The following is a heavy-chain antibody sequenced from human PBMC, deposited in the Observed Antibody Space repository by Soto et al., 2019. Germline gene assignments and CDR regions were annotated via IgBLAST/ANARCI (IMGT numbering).Heavy chain of an antibody. CDR2: IIPIFGTA. CDR1: GGTFSSYA. J-gene: IGHJ6*02. D-gene: IGHD2-8*01. CDR3: ARDYCTNGVCYKGNMVYYYYGMDV. Sequence: QVQLVQSGAEVKKPGSSVKVSCKASGGTFSSYAISWVRQAPGQGLEWMEGIIPIFGTANYAQKFQGRVMITADESTSTAYMELSSLRSEDTAVYYCARDYCTNGVCYKGNMVYYYYGMDVWGQGTTVTVSS. V-gene: IGHV1-69*01.